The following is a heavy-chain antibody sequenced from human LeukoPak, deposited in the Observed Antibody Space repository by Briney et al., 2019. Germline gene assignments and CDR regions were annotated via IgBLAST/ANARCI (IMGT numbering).Heavy chain of an antibody. V-gene: IGHV1-69*13. CDR1: GGTFISYA. D-gene: IGHD6-13*01. Sequence: GXSVKVSCKASGGTFISYAISWVRQAPGEGLEWMGGIIPIFGTANYAQKFQGRVTITADESKSTAYMELSSLRSEDTAVYYCARELYSSSWYFDYWGQGTLVTVSS. CDR3: ARELYSSSWYFDY. J-gene: IGHJ4*02. CDR2: IIPIFGTA.